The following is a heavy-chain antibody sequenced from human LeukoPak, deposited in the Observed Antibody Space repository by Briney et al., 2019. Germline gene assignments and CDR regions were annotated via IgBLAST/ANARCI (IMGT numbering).Heavy chain of an antibody. J-gene: IGHJ4*02. CDR2: ISGSGGTT. D-gene: IGHD3-3*01. V-gene: IGHV3-23*01. CDR1: GFTFSSYA. CDR3: AKAPYDFWSGYPSTCFDY. Sequence: GGSLRLSCAASGFTFSSYAMSWVRQVPGKGLEWVSVISGSGGTTYYADSVKGRFTISRDNSKNTLYLQMNSLRAEDTAVYYCAKAPYDFWSGYPSTCFDYWGQGTLVTVSS.